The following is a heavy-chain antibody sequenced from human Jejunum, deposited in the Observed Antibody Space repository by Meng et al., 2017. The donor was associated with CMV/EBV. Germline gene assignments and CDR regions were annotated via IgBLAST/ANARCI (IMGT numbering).Heavy chain of an antibody. J-gene: IGHJ5*02. D-gene: IGHD2-15*01. CDR1: GSTFRTYY. V-gene: IGHV1-46*01. CDR3: ARGYCSGGNCPLDP. Sequence: GSTFRTYYLHWVRQAPGQGLEWMGTINPSDGGRSSAQNFQGRVTMTRDTSTTTVYMELSSLRSDDTAVYYCARGYCSGGNCPLDPWGQGTLVTVSS. CDR2: INPSDGGR.